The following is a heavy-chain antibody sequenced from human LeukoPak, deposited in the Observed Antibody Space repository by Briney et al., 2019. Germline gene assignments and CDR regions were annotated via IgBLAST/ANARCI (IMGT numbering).Heavy chain of an antibody. Sequence: ASVKVSCKASGYTFTSYGISWVRQAPGQGLEWMGWISAYNGNTNYAQKLQGRVTMTTDTSTSTAYMELRSLRSDDTAVYYRARTYDSSGYAFFGDYWGQGTLVTVSS. CDR1: GYTFTSYG. CDR3: ARTYDSSGYAFFGDY. V-gene: IGHV1-18*01. J-gene: IGHJ4*02. CDR2: ISAYNGNT. D-gene: IGHD3-22*01.